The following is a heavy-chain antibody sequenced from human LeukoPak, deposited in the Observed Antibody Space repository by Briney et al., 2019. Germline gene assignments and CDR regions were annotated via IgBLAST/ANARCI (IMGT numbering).Heavy chain of an antibody. CDR3: VRLPLIATTRGGFDP. V-gene: IGHV4-59*08. J-gene: IGHJ5*02. Sequence: SEALSLTCTVSGGSISGYYWSWIRQPPGKRLEWIGYVYDTGATNYNPSLKSRFTISIDTSKNQFSLYLSSVTAADTAVYYCVRLPLIATTRGGFDPWGQGTLVTVSS. CDR2: VYDTGAT. D-gene: IGHD1/OR15-1a*01. CDR1: GGSISGYY.